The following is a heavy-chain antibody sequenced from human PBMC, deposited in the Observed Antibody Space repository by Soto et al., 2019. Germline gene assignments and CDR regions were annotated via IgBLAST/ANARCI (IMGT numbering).Heavy chain of an antibody. CDR2: IYYSGST. V-gene: IGHV4-61*01. CDR1: GGSVSSGSYY. CDR3: ASYSSGWYDVSY. Sequence: QVQLQESGPGLVKPSETLSLTCTVSGGSVSSGSYYWSWIRQPPGKGLEWIGYIYYSGSTNYNPSLKSRATISVDTSKNQFSLKLSSVTAADTAVYYCASYSSGWYDVSYWGQGTLVTVSS. D-gene: IGHD6-19*01. J-gene: IGHJ4*02.